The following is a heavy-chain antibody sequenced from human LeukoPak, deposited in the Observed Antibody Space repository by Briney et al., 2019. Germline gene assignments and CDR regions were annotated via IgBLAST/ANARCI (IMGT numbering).Heavy chain of an antibody. Sequence: GGSVKVSCKASGYTFTSFYIHWVRQAPGQGLEWMGIINPRGGSASSAQKFQGRVTLTRDTSTSTVYMELSSLRFQDTAVYYCARDYHGSGSLTTFDYWGQGTLVTVSS. D-gene: IGHD3-10*01. CDR2: INPRGGSA. J-gene: IGHJ4*02. V-gene: IGHV1-46*01. CDR3: ARDYHGSGSLTTFDY. CDR1: GYTFTSFY.